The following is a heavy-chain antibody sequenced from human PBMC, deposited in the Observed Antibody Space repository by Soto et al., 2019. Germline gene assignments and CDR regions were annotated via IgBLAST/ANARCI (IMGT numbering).Heavy chain of an antibody. V-gene: IGHV1-3*01. CDR1: GYTFTSYA. Sequence: QVQLVQSGAEVKKPGASVKVSCKASGYTFTSYAMHWVRQAPGQRLEWMGWINAGNGNTKYSQKFQGRVTITRDTSASTAYMELSSLRSEDTAVYYCAGTIAAAGTIYAFDIWGQGTMVTVSS. CDR2: INAGNGNT. J-gene: IGHJ3*02. D-gene: IGHD6-13*01. CDR3: AGTIAAAGTIYAFDI.